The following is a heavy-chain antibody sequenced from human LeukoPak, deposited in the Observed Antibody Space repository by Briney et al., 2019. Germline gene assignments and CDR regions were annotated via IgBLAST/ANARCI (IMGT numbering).Heavy chain of an antibody. CDR1: GGTFSSYA. V-gene: IGHV1-69*13. J-gene: IGHJ4*02. Sequence: SVKVSCKASGGTFSSYAISWVRQAPGQGLEWMGGIIPIFGTANYAQKFQGRVTITADESTSTAYMELSSLRSEDTAVYYCASPPPEISGVAAFDYWGQGTLVTVS. CDR3: ASPPPEISGVAAFDY. CDR2: IIPIFGTA. D-gene: IGHD3-3*01.